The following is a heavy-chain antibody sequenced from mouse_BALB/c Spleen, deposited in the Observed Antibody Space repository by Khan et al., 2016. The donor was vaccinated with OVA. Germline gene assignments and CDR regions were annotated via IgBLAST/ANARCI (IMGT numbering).Heavy chain of an antibody. CDR3: ARYYCYMHY. D-gene: IGHD1-2*01. Sequence: EVQLQESGPGLVKPSQSLSLTCTVTGYSITSDCAWNWIRQFPGNKLEWIGYISYSGSTSYNPSLKSRISFTRDTSKNQVFLQLNSVTTEDTATCYWARYYCYMHYWGPGSSVTV. CDR1: GYSITSDCA. CDR2: ISYSGST. J-gene: IGHJ4*01. V-gene: IGHV3-2*02.